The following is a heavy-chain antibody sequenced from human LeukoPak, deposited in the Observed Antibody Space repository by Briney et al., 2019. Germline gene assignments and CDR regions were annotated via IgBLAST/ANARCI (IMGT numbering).Heavy chain of an antibody. CDR3: AREMYSSGWSFGYYYGMDV. CDR1: GFTVSSNY. J-gene: IGHJ6*02. D-gene: IGHD6-19*01. CDR2: IYSGGST. V-gene: IGHV3-53*01. Sequence: GGSLRLSCAASGFTVSSNYMSWVRQAPGKGLEWVSVIYSGGSTYYADSAKGRFTISRDNSKNTLYLQMNSLRAEDTAVYYCAREMYSSGWSFGYYYGMDVWGQGTTVTVSS.